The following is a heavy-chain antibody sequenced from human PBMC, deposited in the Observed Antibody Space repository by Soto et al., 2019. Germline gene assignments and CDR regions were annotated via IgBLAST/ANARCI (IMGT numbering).Heavy chain of an antibody. CDR3: ARDLQSMITFCGVIVIPHDAFDI. D-gene: IGHD3-16*02. Sequence: GGSLRLSCAASGFTVSSNYMSWVRQAPGKGLEWVSVIYSGGSTYYADSVKGRFTISRDNSKNTLYLQMNSLRAEDTAVYYCARDLQSMITFCGVIVIPHDAFDIWGQGTMVTGSS. CDR2: IYSGGST. CDR1: GFTVSSNY. J-gene: IGHJ3*02. V-gene: IGHV3-66*01.